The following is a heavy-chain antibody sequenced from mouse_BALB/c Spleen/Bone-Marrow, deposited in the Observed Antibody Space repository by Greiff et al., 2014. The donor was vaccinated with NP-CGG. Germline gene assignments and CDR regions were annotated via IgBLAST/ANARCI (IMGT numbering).Heavy chain of an antibody. D-gene: IGHD2-1*01. CDR1: GYTFTSYW. J-gene: IGHJ4*01. CDR2: INPSTVYT. V-gene: IGHV1-7*01. Sequence: QVQLQQSGAELAKPGASVKMSCKASGYTFTSYWMHWVKQRPGQGLEWIGYINPSTVYTAYSQKFKDKATLTADKSSNTAYMQLSSLTSEDSAVYYCARGNYEAMDYWGQGTSVTVSS. CDR3: ARGNYEAMDY.